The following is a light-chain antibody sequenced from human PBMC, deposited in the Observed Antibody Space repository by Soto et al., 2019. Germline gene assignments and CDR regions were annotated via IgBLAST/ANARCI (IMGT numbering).Light chain of an antibody. CDR3: LQHRRYPYT. Sequence: DIQMTQSPSSLSASVGDRITITCRASQGISNDLGWYQQKPGKAPERLIYGASSLRSGAPERFSGSVSGTQFTLTISSLQPEDLATYYCLQHRRYPYTFGRGTKLEIK. J-gene: IGKJ2*01. V-gene: IGKV1-17*01. CDR2: GAS. CDR1: QGISND.